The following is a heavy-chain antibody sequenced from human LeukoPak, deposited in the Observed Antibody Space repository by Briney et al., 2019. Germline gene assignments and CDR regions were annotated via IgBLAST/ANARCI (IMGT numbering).Heavy chain of an antibody. CDR2: IRSKANSYAT. CDR1: GFTFSGSA. CDR3: TGHFGVAQNWFDP. V-gene: IGHV3-73*01. J-gene: IGHJ5*02. Sequence: GGSLRLSCAASGFTFSGSAMHWVRQASGKGLEWVGRIRSKANSYATAYAASVEGRFTISRDDSKNTAYRQMNSLKTEDTAVYYCTGHFGVAQNWFDPWGQGTLVIVSS. D-gene: IGHD3-3*01.